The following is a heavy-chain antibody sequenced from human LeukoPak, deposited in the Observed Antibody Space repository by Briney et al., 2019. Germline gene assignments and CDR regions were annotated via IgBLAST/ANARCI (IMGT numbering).Heavy chain of an antibody. D-gene: IGHD6-13*01. Sequence: GGSLRLSCAAPGFTFSNNGMTWVRQAPGQGLEWVSSISETSSHTYYADSVKGRFTISRDNTKSTLFLQMNSLRVEDTAIYYCAKAFSNSWQFDPWGQGTLVTVSS. J-gene: IGHJ5*02. CDR3: AKAFSNSWQFDP. CDR2: ISETSSHT. CDR1: GFTFSNNG. V-gene: IGHV3-23*01.